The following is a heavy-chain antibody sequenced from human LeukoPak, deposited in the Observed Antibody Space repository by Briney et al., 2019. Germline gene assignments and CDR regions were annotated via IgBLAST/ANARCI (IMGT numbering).Heavy chain of an antibody. CDR1: GYTFTSYG. CDR2: ISAYNGNT. Sequence: AASVKVSCKASGYTFTSYGISWVRQAPGQGLEWMGWISAYNGNTNYAQKLQGRVTMTTDTSTSTAYMELRSLRSDDTAVYYCARVDFHIMITFGGDYWGQGTLVTVSS. D-gene: IGHD3-16*01. V-gene: IGHV1-18*01. J-gene: IGHJ4*02. CDR3: ARVDFHIMITFGGDY.